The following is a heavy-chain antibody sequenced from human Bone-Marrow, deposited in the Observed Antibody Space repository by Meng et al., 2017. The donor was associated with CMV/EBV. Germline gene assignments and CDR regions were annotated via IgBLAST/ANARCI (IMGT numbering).Heavy chain of an antibody. J-gene: IGHJ4*02. Sequence: SGPTLVKPTQTLTLTCTFSGFSLSTSGVGVGWIRQPPGKALEWLALIYWNDDKRYSPSLKSRLTITKDTSKNQVVLTMTNMDPVDTATYYCAHTDYDFWSGYYFLDYWGPGTLVTVAS. D-gene: IGHD3-3*01. V-gene: IGHV2-5*01. CDR2: IYWNDDK. CDR3: AHTDYDFWSGYYFLDY. CDR1: GFSLSTSGVG.